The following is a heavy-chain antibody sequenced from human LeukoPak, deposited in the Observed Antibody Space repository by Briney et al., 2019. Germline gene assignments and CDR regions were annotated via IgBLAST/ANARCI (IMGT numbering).Heavy chain of an antibody. CDR1: GGTFSSYA. D-gene: IGHD6-19*01. J-gene: IGHJ4*02. V-gene: IGHV1-69*13. Sequence: GASVKVSCKASGGTFSSYAISWVRQAPGQGLEWVGGIIPIFGTANYAQKFQGRVTITADESTSTAYMELSSLRSEDTAVYYCARGLRRWQWLVRPYYFDYWGQGTLVTVSS. CDR3: ARGLRRWQWLVRPYYFDY. CDR2: IIPIFGTA.